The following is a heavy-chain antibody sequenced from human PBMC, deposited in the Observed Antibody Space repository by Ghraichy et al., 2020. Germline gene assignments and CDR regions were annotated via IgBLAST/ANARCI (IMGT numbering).Heavy chain of an antibody. CDR2: ISSSSSYI. D-gene: IGHD5-12*01. CDR1: GFTFSSYS. CDR3: ARDRYSGYYNDAFDI. V-gene: IGHV3-21*01. J-gene: IGHJ3*02. Sequence: GGSLRLSCAASGFTFSSYSMNWVRQAPGKGLEWVSSISSSSSYIYYADSVKGRFTISRDNAKNSLYLQMNSLRAEDTAVYYCARDRYSGYYNDAFDIWGQGTMVTVSS.